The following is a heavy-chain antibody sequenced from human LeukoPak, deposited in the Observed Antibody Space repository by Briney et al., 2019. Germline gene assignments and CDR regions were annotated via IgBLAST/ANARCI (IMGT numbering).Heavy chain of an antibody. CDR1: GYSLSSGYY. D-gene: IGHD6-13*01. CDR3: ARDEGAAAGTFFDY. J-gene: IGHJ4*02. CDR2: VDHSGGT. V-gene: IGHV4-38-2*02. Sequence: PSETLSLTCTVSGYSLSSGYYWGWIRQPPGKGLEWIGSVDHSGGTYYNPSLKSRVTISVDKSKNQFSLKLSSVTAADTAVYYCARDEGAAAGTFFDYWGQGTLVTVSS.